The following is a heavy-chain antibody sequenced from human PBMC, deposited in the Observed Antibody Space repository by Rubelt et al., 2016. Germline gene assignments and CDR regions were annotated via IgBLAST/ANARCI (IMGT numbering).Heavy chain of an antibody. CDR2: IKGKSDGGTT. Sequence: EVQLVESGGGLVKPGGSLRLSCVASGFSFRNAWMNWVRQAPGKGLEWVGRIKGKSDGGTTDYVAPVKGRFTISRDDSKNTLYLQMNGLKTEDTALYYCIREKWFGEIRYFDYWGQGTLVTVSS. CDR3: IREKWFGEIRYFDY. J-gene: IGHJ4*02. D-gene: IGHD3-10*01. V-gene: IGHV3-15*07. CDR1: GFSFRNAW.